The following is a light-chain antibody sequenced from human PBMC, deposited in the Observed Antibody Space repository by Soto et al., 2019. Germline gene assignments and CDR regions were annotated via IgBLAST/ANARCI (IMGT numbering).Light chain of an antibody. V-gene: IGKV1-39*01. Sequence: DIQMTQSPSSLSASVGDRVTITFRASQSISTYLNFYQQKPGKAPDLLIYTAFNLESGVPSRVRGRGSGTDFTLTISRLEPEDFGTYFCQQSYSCPRTFGQGTKV. J-gene: IGKJ1*01. CDR3: QQSYSCPRT. CDR2: TAF. CDR1: QSISTY.